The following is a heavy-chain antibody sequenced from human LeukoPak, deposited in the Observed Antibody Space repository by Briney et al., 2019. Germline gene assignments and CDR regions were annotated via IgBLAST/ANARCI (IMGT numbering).Heavy chain of an antibody. CDR1: GYTFTSYD. CDR2: MNPNSGNT. CDR3: ARGARDNYYYDSSDSDY. D-gene: IGHD3-22*01. V-gene: IGHV1-8*01. Sequence: ASVKVSCKASGYTFTSYDINWVRQATGQGLEWMGWMNPNSGNTGYAQKFQGRVTMTRNTSISTAYMELSSLRSEDTAVYYCARGARDNYYYDSSDSDYWGQGTLVTVSS. J-gene: IGHJ4*02.